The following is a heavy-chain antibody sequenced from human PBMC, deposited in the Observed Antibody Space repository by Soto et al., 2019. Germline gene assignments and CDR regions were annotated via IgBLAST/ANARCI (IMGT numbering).Heavy chain of an antibody. J-gene: IGHJ4*02. Sequence: EVQLVESGGGLVQPGGSLRLSCAASGFTFSSYWTHWVRQAPGKGLVWVSHINSDGSSATYADSVKGRFTISRDNAKNTLYLQMNSLRAEDTAVYYCARAYSSSLYYFDYWGQGTLVTVSS. CDR3: ARAYSSSLYYFDY. D-gene: IGHD6-13*01. CDR1: GFTFSSYW. CDR2: INSDGSSA. V-gene: IGHV3-74*03.